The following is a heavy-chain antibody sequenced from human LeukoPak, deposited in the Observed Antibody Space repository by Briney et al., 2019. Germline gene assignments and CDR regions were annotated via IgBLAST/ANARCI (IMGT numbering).Heavy chain of an antibody. CDR1: GITFSSYG. CDR2: ISATGGTT. CDR3: ARGNMVRGGTSYYYYYMDV. V-gene: IGHV3-23*01. D-gene: IGHD3-10*01. Sequence: GGSLRLSCAASGITFSSYGMSWVRQVPGKGLEWVSSISATGGTTYYADSVKGRFTISRDNAKNSLYLQMNSLRAEDTAVYYCARGNMVRGGTSYYYYYMDVWGKGTTVTISS. J-gene: IGHJ6*03.